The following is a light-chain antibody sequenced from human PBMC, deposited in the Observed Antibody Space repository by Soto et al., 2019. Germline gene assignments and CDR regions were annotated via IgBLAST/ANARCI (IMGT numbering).Light chain of an antibody. CDR2: EVN. CDR3: SSYAGSNIVV. J-gene: IGLJ2*01. Sequence: QSALTQPPSASGAPGQSVTISCTGTSIDVGGYNLVSWYQQHPGKAPTLMIYEVNERPSGVPDRFSGSKSGNTASLTVSGLQAEDEADYYCSSYAGSNIVVFGGGTKVTVL. V-gene: IGLV2-8*01. CDR1: SIDVGGYNL.